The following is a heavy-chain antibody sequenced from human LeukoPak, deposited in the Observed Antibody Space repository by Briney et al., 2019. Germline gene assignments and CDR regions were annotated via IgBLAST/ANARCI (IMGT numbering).Heavy chain of an antibody. CDR3: AKGQWLALVFFDY. Sequence: SVKVSCKASGGTFSSYAISWVRQAPGQGLEWMGRIIPILGIANYAQKFQGRVTITADKSTSTAYMELSSLRSEDTAVYYCAKGQWLALVFFDYWGQGTLVTVSS. D-gene: IGHD6-19*01. V-gene: IGHV1-69*04. J-gene: IGHJ4*02. CDR2: IIPILGIA. CDR1: GGTFSSYA.